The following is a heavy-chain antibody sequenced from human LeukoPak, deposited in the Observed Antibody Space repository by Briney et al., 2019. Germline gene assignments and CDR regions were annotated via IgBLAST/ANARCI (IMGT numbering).Heavy chain of an antibody. Sequence: PGRSLRLSCAASGFTFSSYAMHWVRQAPGKGLEWVAVISYDGSNKYYADSVKGRFTISRDNSKNTLYLQMNSLRAEDTAVYYCARGHYYDFDWGQGTLVTVSS. V-gene: IGHV3-30*04. J-gene: IGHJ4*02. CDR3: ARGHYYDFD. CDR1: GFTFSSYA. CDR2: ISYDGSNK. D-gene: IGHD3-22*01.